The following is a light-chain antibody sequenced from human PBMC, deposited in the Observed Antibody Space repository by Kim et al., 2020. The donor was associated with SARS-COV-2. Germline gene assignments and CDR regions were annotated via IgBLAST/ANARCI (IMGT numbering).Light chain of an antibody. CDR3: GTWDSSLSAGV. CDR1: SSNIGNNY. CDR2: DNN. V-gene: IGLV1-51*01. J-gene: IGLJ2*01. Sequence: QSVLTQPPSASGTPGQRVTISCSGSSSNIGNNYVSWYQQLPGTAPKLLIYDNNKRPSGIPDRFSGSKSGTSATLGITGLQTGDEADYYCGTWDSSLSAGVFGGGTQLTVL.